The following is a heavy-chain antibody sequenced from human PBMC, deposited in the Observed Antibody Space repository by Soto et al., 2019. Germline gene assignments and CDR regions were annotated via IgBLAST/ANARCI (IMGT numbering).Heavy chain of an antibody. CDR2: VYHSGGT. D-gene: IGHD3-10*01. CDR3: ARRGGITLVRGVLTAFDI. CDR1: GGSISSYD. J-gene: IGHJ3*02. Sequence: QVQLQESGPGLVKPSETLSLTCTVSGGSISSYDWSWIRQPPGKGLEWIGYVYHSGGTNYNPSLKSRVTISMDTSKNQFSLKLTSVTAADTAVYYCARRGGITLVRGVLTAFDIWGQGTMVTVSS. V-gene: IGHV4-59*08.